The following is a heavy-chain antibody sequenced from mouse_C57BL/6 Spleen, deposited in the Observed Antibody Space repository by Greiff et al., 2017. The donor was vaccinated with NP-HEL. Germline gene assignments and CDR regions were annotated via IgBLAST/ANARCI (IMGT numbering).Heavy chain of an antibody. CDR1: GYTFTSYW. CDR3: AMGPVQYYFDY. V-gene: IGHV1-52*01. CDR2: IDPSDSET. J-gene: IGHJ2*01. Sequence: QVQLQQSGAELVRPGSSVKLSCKASGYTFTSYWMHWVKQRPIQGLEWIGNIDPSDSETHYNQKFKDKATLTVDKSSSTAYMQLSSLTSEDSAVYYCAMGPVQYYFDYWGQGTTLTVSS.